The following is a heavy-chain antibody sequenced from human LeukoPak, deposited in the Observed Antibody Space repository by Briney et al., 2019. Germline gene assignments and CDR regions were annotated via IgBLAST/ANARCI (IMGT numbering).Heavy chain of an antibody. D-gene: IGHD4-23*01. CDR3: ARAKHLYGGNTGWYFDL. V-gene: IGHV4-39*07. Sequence: SETLSLTCTVSGGSISSSSYYWGWIRQPPGKGLEWIGSIYYSGSTYYNPSLKSRVTISVDTSKNQFSLKLSSVTAADTAVYYCARAKHLYGGNTGWYFDLWGRGTLVTVSS. J-gene: IGHJ2*01. CDR1: GGSISSSSYY. CDR2: IYYSGST.